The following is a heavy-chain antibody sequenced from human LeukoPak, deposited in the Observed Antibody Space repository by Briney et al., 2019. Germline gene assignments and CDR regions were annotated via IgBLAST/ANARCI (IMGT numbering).Heavy chain of an antibody. J-gene: IGHJ6*02. Sequence: SETLSLTCTVSGGSISAYHWTWIRQPPGKGLEWSGYIYYSGTTYYNPSLKSRVTISVDTSRTHFSLRLSSVTAADTAVYYCARDPRSAAGTSQMRWDVWGQGTTVIVSS. CDR2: IYYSGTT. D-gene: IGHD6-13*01. V-gene: IGHV4-59*01. CDR1: GGSISAYH. CDR3: ARDPRSAAGTSQMRWDV.